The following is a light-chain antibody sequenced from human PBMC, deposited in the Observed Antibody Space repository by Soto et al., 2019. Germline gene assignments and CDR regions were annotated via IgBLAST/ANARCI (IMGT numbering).Light chain of an antibody. CDR3: QQYNSYST. V-gene: IGKV1-5*01. CDR1: QSISSW. J-gene: IGKJ1*01. Sequence: DIQITQSPSTLYSSVVDRFTNTLRASQSISSWLAWYQQKPGKAPKLLIYDASSLESGVPSRFSGSGSGTEFTLTISSLQPDDFATYYCQQYNSYSTFGQGTKVDI. CDR2: DAS.